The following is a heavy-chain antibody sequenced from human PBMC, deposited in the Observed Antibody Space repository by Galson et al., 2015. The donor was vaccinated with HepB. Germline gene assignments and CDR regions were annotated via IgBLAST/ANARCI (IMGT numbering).Heavy chain of an antibody. J-gene: IGHJ3*01. V-gene: IGHV3-7*01. CDR2: MDRDGSVK. Sequence: SLRLSCAASGFTFSDSSMTWVRQAPGEGLQWVASMDRDGSVKYYMDSVRGRFTISRDNAKNSLYLQMNSLRAEDTAVYYCARDPEWGALDFWGQGTMVTVSS. CDR3: ARDPEWGALDF. CDR1: GFTFSDSS. D-gene: IGHD1-26*01.